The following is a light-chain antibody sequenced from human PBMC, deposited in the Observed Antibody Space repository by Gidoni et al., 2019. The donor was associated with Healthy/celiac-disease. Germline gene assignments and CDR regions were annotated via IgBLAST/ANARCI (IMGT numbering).Light chain of an antibody. CDR3: LLSYSGARARV. CDR1: PGAVTSGHY. Sequence: QAVVTQEPSLTVSPGGTVTLTCGSSPGAVTSGHYPSWFQQKPGQAPRTLIYDTSNKHSWTPARFSGSLLGGKAALTLSGAQPEDEAEYYCLLSYSGARARVFGGGTKLTVL. J-gene: IGLJ2*01. V-gene: IGLV7-46*01. CDR2: DTS.